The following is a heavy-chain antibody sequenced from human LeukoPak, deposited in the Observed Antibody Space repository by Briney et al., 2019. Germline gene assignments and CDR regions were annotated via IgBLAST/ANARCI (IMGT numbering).Heavy chain of an antibody. CDR3: ATQLLIATHPVVFDY. CDR2: VYYSGST. CDR1: GGSISSSRYY. V-gene: IGHV4-39*01. D-gene: IGHD1-26*01. J-gene: IGHJ4*02. Sequence: SETLSLTCTVSGGSISSSRYYWGWIRQPPGKGLEWIGSVYYSGSTFYNPSLKSRVTIAVDTSKNQFSLKLTSVTAADTAVYCCATQLLIATHPVVFDYWGQGTLVTVSS.